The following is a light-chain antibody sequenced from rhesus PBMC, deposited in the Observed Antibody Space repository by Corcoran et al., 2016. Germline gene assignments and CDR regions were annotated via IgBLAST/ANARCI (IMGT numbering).Light chain of an antibody. J-gene: IGKJ1*01. Sequence: EIVMTQSPATLSLSPGETATISCRPSQSVSSYLAWYPQKPGQAPRLLFDGASSRATGIPDRFSGSGSGTDFTLTISSLEPEDVAVYYCQETSNLSWTFGQGTKVEIK. CDR2: GAS. CDR1: QSVSSY. V-gene: IGKV3-31*02. CDR3: QETSNLSWT.